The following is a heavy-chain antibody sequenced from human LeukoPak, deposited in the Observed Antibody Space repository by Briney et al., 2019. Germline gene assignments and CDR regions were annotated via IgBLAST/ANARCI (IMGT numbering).Heavy chain of an antibody. CDR1: GGSISSYY. V-gene: IGHV4-59*08. CDR3: ARLVVAAKGDWFDP. CDR2: IYYSGST. Sequence: SETLSLTCTVSGGSISSYYWSWIRQPPGKGLEWIGYIYYSGSTNSNPSLKSRVTMSLDTSKNQFSLRLSSGTAADTAVYYCARLVVAAKGDWFDPWGQGTLVTVSS. D-gene: IGHD2-15*01. J-gene: IGHJ5*02.